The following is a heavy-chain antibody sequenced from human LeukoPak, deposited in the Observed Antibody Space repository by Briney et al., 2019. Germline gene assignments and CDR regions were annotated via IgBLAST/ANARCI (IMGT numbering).Heavy chain of an antibody. CDR3: ARVELAPYYYYMDV. D-gene: IGHD1-7*01. J-gene: IGHJ6*03. CDR2: ISSSGSTI. V-gene: IGHV3-48*03. CDR1: GFSISSYE. Sequence: GGSLRLSCAASGFSISSYEMNWVRQAPGKGLEWVSHISSSGSTIWYADSVKGRFTISRDNAKNSLYLQTNSLRAEDTAVYYCARVELAPYYYYMDVWGKGTTVTVSS.